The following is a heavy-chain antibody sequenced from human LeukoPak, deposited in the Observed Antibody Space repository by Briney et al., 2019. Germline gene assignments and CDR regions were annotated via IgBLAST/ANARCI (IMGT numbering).Heavy chain of an antibody. V-gene: IGHV3-53*01. D-gene: IGHD6-13*01. CDR1: GFTVSSNY. CDR3: ARIAAAIMDAFDI. CDR2: IYSGGST. J-gene: IGHJ3*02. Sequence: GGSLRLSCAASGFTVSSNYMSWVRQAPGKGLEWVSVIYSGGSTYYADSVKGRFTISRDNAKNSLYLQMNSLRAEDTAVYYCARIAAAIMDAFDIWGQGTMVTVSS.